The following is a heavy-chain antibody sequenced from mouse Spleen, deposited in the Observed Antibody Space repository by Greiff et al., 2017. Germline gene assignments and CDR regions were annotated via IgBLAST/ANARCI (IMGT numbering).Heavy chain of an antibody. CDR3: ARKKGYDGAMDY. CDR1: GYTFTSYW. J-gene: IGHJ4*01. Sequence: VQLQQPGAELVMPGASVKLSCKASGYTFTSYWMHWVKQRPGQGLEWIGEIDPSDSYTNYNQKFKGKATLTVDKSSSTAYMQLSSLTSEDSAVYYCARKKGYDGAMDYWGQGTSVTVSS. V-gene: IGHV1-69*01. CDR2: IDPSDSYT. D-gene: IGHD2-2*01.